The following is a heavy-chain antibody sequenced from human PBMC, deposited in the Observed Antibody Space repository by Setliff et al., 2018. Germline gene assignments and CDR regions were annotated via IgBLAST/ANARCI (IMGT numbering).Heavy chain of an antibody. CDR3: AKTKGFVDDWLDP. Sequence: GASVKVSCKTSAYSFSGYYIHWVRQAPGQGLEWMGWMNTNSGDTKYTQKFQGRVTMTRDTSISTAYMELSRLRSDDTALYFCAKTKGFVDDWLDPWGQGTLVTVSS. CDR2: MNTNSGDT. V-gene: IGHV1-2*02. CDR1: AYSFSGYY. D-gene: IGHD1-1*01. J-gene: IGHJ5*02.